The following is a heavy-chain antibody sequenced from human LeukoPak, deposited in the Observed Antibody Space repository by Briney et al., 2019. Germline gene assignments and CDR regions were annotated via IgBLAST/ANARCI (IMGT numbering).Heavy chain of an antibody. V-gene: IGHV3-23*01. J-gene: IGHJ4*02. Sequence: QPGGSLRLSCAASGFTFRSNAMSWVRQAPGKGLEWVSAISGSGGSTYYADSVKGRFTIFRDNSKNTLSLQMNSLRVEDTAVYYCAKLACGDYAALDYWGEGTLVTVSS. CDR1: GFTFRSNA. CDR2: ISGSGGST. CDR3: AKLACGDYAALDY. D-gene: IGHD4-17*01.